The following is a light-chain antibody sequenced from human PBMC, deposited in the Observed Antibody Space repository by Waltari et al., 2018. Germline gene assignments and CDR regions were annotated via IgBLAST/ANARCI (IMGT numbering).Light chain of an antibody. CDR1: SSDVGSYNL. Sequence: QSALTQPAPVSGSPGQSIAISCTGTSSDVGSYNLVSWYPQHPAKAPKLRIYEVRKPPPWVSNRVAGSKASNMASLTIAGLQAEDEADYYCCSYSGSSTSVVFGGGTKLTVL. V-gene: IGLV2-23*02. CDR3: CSYSGSSTSVV. CDR2: EVR. J-gene: IGLJ2*01.